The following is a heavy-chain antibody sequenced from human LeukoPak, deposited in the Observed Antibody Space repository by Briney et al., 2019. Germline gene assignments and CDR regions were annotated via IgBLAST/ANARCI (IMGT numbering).Heavy chain of an antibody. V-gene: IGHV5-51*01. J-gene: IGHJ5*02. Sequence: GECLKISCKGSGYSFTSYWIGWVRQMPGKGLEWMGIIYPGDSDTRYNPSFQGQVTISADKSISTAYLQWSSLKASDTAMYYCARSYYYGSGSYICFDPWGQGTLVTVSS. CDR1: GYSFTSYW. D-gene: IGHD3-10*01. CDR3: ARSYYYGSGSYICFDP. CDR2: IYPGDSDT.